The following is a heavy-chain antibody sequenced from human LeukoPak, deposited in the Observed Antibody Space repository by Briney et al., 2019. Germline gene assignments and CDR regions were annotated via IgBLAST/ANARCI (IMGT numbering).Heavy chain of an antibody. V-gene: IGHV1-18*01. CDR3: ARDLWSSSRKGSNWFDP. J-gene: IGHJ5*02. Sequence: ASVKVSCKASGGTFSSYGISWVRQAPGQGLEWMGWISAYNGNTNYAQKLQGRVTMTTDTSTSTAYMELRSLRSDDTAVYYCARDLWSSSRKGSNWFDPWGRGTLVTVSS. D-gene: IGHD6-6*01. CDR1: GGTFSSYG. CDR2: ISAYNGNT.